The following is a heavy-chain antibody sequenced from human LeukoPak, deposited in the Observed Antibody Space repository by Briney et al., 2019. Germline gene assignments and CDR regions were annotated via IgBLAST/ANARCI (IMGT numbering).Heavy chain of an antibody. D-gene: IGHD1-26*01. J-gene: IGHJ4*02. V-gene: IGHV3-33*01. CDR2: IWYDGSNK. Sequence: PGRSLRLSCAASGFTFSSYGMHWVRQAPGKGLEWVAVIWYDGSNKYYADSVKGRFTISRDNSKNTLYLQMNSLRAEDTAVYYCARDRGSYWDGGNDHWGQGTLVTVSS. CDR3: ARDRGSYWDGGNDH. CDR1: GFTFSSYG.